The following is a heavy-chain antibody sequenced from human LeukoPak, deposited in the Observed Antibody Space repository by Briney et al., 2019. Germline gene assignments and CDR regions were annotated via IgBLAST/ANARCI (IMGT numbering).Heavy chain of an antibody. CDR2: MNPNSGNT. V-gene: IGHV1-8*01. D-gene: IGHD6-6*01. CDR1: GYTFRNYA. J-gene: IGHJ4*02. Sequence: ASVRVSCKASGYTFRNYAITWVRQAPGQGLEWMGWMNPNSGNTGYAQKFQGRVTMTRNTSISTAYMELSSLRSEDTAVYYCARGVPLTRWGQGTLVTVSS. CDR3: ARGVPLTR.